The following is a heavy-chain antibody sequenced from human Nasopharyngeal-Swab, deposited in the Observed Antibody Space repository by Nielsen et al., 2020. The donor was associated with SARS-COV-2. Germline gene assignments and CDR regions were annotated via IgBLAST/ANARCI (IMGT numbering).Heavy chain of an antibody. V-gene: IGHV3-30*04. Sequence: GGSLRLSCAASGFTFSSYAMHWVRQAPGKGLEWVAVISYDGSNKYYADSVKARFTISRDNSKNTLYLQMNSLRAEDTAVYYCARDQLGDTAMVTLDYWGQGTLVTVSS. J-gene: IGHJ4*02. CDR2: ISYDGSNK. CDR3: ARDQLGDTAMVTLDY. CDR1: GFTFSSYA. D-gene: IGHD5-18*01.